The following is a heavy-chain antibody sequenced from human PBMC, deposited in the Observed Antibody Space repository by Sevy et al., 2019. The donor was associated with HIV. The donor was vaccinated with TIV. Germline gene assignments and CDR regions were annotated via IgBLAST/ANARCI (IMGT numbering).Heavy chain of an antibody. J-gene: IGHJ6*03. CDR3: ARDLRVKGGSYYYYMDV. Sequence: ASVKVSCKASGYTFTSYGISWVRQAPGQGLEWMGWISAYNGNTNYAQKLQGRVTMTTDTSTRTAYMERRSLRSDDTAVYYCARDLRVKGGSYYYYMDVWGKGTTVTVSS. CDR1: GYTFTSYG. CDR2: ISAYNGNT. V-gene: IGHV1-18*01. D-gene: IGHD1-26*01.